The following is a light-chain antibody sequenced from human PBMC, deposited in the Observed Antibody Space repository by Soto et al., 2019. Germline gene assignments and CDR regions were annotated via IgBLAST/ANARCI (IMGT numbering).Light chain of an antibody. CDR3: QQYNSFPYT. Sequence: DIQVTLTPSTLSASVVDRVTITFRASQSISSWLAWYQQKPGKAPKLLIYKASSLESGVPSRFSGSGSGTEFTLTISSLQPDDFATYYCQQYNSFPYTFGQGTKV. CDR2: KAS. CDR1: QSISSW. V-gene: IGKV1-5*03. J-gene: IGKJ2*01.